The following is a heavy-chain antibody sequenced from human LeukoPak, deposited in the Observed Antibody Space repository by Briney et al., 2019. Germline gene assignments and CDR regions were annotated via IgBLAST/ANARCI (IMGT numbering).Heavy chain of an antibody. CDR1: GFTFSSYA. V-gene: IGHV3-30*18. CDR2: ISYDGSNK. D-gene: IGHD6-19*01. Sequence: PGGSLRLSCAASGFTFSSYAMSWVRQAPGKGLEWVAVISYDGSNKYYADSVKGRFTISRDNSKNTLYLQMNSLRAEDTAVYYCAKDWLSSALDYWGQGTLVTVSS. CDR3: AKDWLSSALDY. J-gene: IGHJ4*02.